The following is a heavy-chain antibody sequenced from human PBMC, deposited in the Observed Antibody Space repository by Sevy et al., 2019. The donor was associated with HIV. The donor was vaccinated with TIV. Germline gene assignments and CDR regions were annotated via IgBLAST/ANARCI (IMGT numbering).Heavy chain of an antibody. CDR2: ISDRSDTI. D-gene: IGHD2-15*01. Sequence: GRSLRLSCAASGFIFSNYYMTWVRQAPGKGLEWVSYISDRSDTISYADSVKGRFTISRDNAKNALYLQMSSLRGEDTAVYYCARVRDRYCSGGSCYYGYFFDYWGQGTLVTVSS. V-gene: IGHV3-48*01. CDR1: GFIFSNYY. CDR3: ARVRDRYCSGGSCYYGYFFDY. J-gene: IGHJ4*02.